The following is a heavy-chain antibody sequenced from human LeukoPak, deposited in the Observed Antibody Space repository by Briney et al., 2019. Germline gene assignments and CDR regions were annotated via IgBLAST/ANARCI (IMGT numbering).Heavy chain of an antibody. CDR1: GGSIRSGGYY. Sequence: PSQTLSLTCTVSGGSIRSGGYYWTWIRQHPGKGLEWIGYIYYSGSTYYNPSLKSRVTISVDTSKNQSSLKLSSVTAADTAVYYCARSDTAMVDYWGQGTLVTVSS. V-gene: IGHV4-31*03. CDR3: ARSDTAMVDY. CDR2: IYYSGST. D-gene: IGHD5-18*01. J-gene: IGHJ4*02.